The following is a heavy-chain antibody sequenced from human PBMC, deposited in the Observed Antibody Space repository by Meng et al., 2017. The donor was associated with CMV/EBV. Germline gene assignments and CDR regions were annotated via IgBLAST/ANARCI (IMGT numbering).Heavy chain of an antibody. CDR1: TFSSYA. D-gene: IGHD2-2*01. CDR3: AKGARYCSSTSCYSWFDP. Sequence: TFSSYAMSWVRRAPGKGLEWVSAISGSGGSTYYADSVKGRFTISRDNSKNTLYLQMNSLRAEDTAVYYCAKGARYCSSTSCYSWFDPWGQGTLVTVSS. CDR2: ISGSGGST. J-gene: IGHJ5*02. V-gene: IGHV3-23*01.